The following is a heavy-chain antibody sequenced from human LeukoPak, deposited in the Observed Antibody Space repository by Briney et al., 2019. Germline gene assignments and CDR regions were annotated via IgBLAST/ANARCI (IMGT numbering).Heavy chain of an antibody. CDR2: ISYHGRDK. CDR1: GFTFSGFA. V-gene: IGHV3-30*04. Sequence: AGGSLRLSCAVSGFTFSGFAMHWVRQAPGKGLEWVAAISYHGRDKYYADAVSGRFTISRDNSKNTLQLEMNSLRTDDTAVYYCTKERGGGGRRINLMVGGYGPWGQGTQVTVSS. CDR3: TKERGGGGRRINLMVGGYGP. D-gene: IGHD3-22*01. J-gene: IGHJ5*02.